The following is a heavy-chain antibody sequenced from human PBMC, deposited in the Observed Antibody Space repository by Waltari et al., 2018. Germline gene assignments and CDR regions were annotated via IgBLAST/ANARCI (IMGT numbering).Heavy chain of an antibody. D-gene: IGHD2-15*01. V-gene: IGHV3-53*01. CDR2: IYSGGSS. CDR3: ARDLFYCGGGSCYLN. Sequence: EVQLVESGGGLIQPGGSLRLSCAASGFTVSNYYMTWVRQAAGKGLEWVSVIYSGGSSYYADSVKGRVTISRDNSKNTLYLQMNSLRAEDTAVYDCARDLFYCGGGSCYLNWGQGTLVTVSS. J-gene: IGHJ4*02. CDR1: GFTVSNYY.